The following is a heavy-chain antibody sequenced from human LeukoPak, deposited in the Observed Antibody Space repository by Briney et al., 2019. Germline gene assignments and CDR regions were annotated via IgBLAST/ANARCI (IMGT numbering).Heavy chain of an antibody. CDR1: GFTFKNYN. V-gene: IGHV3-48*01. J-gene: IGHJ4*02. D-gene: IGHD3-16*01. CDR3: ARENYADLFDY. Sequence: PGGSLRPSCAASGFTFKNYNMHWVRQAPGKGLECISYISSSSSSIYSADSVQGRFTVSRDNAKNSLFLQMNSLRAEDTAVYYCARENYADLFDYWGQGTLVTVSS. CDR2: ISSSSSSI.